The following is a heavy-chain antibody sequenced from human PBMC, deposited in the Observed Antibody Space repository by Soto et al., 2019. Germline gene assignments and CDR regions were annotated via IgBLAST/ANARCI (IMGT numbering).Heavy chain of an antibody. J-gene: IGHJ4*02. V-gene: IGHV1-18*01. CDR1: GYIFNNQG. CDR3: ASPRGIGVGPPSY. Sequence: ASVKVSCKASGYIFNNQGISWMRQVPGQGLEWMGWVSVYNGKSNYTQKFQGRVTMTTDTSTNTAYMELRSLRSDDTAVYYCASPRGIGVGPPSYWGQGTLVTVSS. CDR2: VSVYNGKS. D-gene: IGHD3-22*01.